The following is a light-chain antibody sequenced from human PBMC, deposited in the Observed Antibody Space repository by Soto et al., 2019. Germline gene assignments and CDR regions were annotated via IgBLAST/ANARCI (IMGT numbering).Light chain of an antibody. J-gene: IGKJ5*01. CDR1: QSISDT. CDR3: QQRSNWIT. CDR2: GAS. Sequence: EIVMTQSPATLSVSPGGRATLSCRASQSISDTLAWYQQKPGQAPRLLIYGASTRAPGFPARFSGSGSGTDFTLTISSLQSEDFAVYYCQQRSNWITFGQGTRLEIK. V-gene: IGKV3-15*01.